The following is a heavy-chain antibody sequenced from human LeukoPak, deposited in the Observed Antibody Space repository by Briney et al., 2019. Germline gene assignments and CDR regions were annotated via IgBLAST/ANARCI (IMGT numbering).Heavy chain of an antibody. D-gene: IGHD6-13*01. Sequence: SGPTLVKPTQTLTLTCTFSGFSLSTSGVGVGWIRQPPGKALEWLALIYWNDVKRYSPSPKSRLTITKDTSKNQVVLTMTNMDPVDTATYYCALGIAAVDYWGQGTLVTVSS. V-gene: IGHV2-5*01. J-gene: IGHJ4*02. CDR2: IYWNDVK. CDR3: ALGIAAVDY. CDR1: GFSLSTSGVG.